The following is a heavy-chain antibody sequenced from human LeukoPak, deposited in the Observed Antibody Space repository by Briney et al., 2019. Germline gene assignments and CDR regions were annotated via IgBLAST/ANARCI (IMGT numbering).Heavy chain of an antibody. CDR3: AKAAYYYDSSGYLN. CDR1: GFTFSSYA. J-gene: IGHJ4*02. V-gene: IGHV3-30-3*01. Sequence: GGSLRLSCAASGFTFSSYAMHWVRQAPGKGLEWVAVISYGGSNKYYADSVKGRFTISRDNSKNTLYLQMNSLRAEDTAVYYCAKAAYYYDSSGYLNWGQGTLVTVSS. D-gene: IGHD3-22*01. CDR2: ISYGGSNK.